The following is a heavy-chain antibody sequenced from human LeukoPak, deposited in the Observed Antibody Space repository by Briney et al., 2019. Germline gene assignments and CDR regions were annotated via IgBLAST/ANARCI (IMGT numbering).Heavy chain of an antibody. CDR2: IKQVASET. Sequence: PGGSLRLSCAASGFTFSSYWMTWVRQAPGKGLEWVAIIKQVASETYYVGSVKGRFTISRDNAKNSLYLQMSSLRADDTAVYYCARYYCGTSTTCYMFDFWGQGTLVTVSS. CDR3: ARYYCGTSTTCYMFDF. CDR1: GFTFSSYW. V-gene: IGHV3-7*01. D-gene: IGHD2-2*01. J-gene: IGHJ4*02.